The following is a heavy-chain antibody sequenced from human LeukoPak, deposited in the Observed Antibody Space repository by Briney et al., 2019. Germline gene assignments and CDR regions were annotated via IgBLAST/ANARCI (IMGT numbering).Heavy chain of an antibody. J-gene: IGHJ4*02. D-gene: IGHD6-19*01. Sequence: PGGSLRLSCVASGFTVSSNDMSWVRQAPGKGLEWVSILYSGGSTYYADSVKGRFTISRDNSKNTLYLQMNSLRAEDTAVYYCASGPTGSRGWYYFEYWGQGTLVTVSS. CDR1: GFTVSSND. CDR2: LYSGGST. CDR3: ASGPTGSRGWYYFEY. V-gene: IGHV3-66*01.